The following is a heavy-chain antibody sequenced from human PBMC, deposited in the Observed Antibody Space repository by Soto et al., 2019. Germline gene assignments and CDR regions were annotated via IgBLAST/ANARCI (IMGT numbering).Heavy chain of an antibody. CDR2: IYHSGST. CDR3: ARAPTRGSYKYYYYYGMDV. Sequence: PSETLSLTCAVSGGSISSGGYSWSWIRQPPGKGLEWIGYIYHSGSTYYNPSLKSRVTISVDRSKNQFSLKLSSVTAADTAVYYCARAPTRGSYKYYYYYGMDVWGQGTTVTVSS. CDR1: GGSISSGGYS. D-gene: IGHD1-26*01. J-gene: IGHJ6*02. V-gene: IGHV4-30-2*01.